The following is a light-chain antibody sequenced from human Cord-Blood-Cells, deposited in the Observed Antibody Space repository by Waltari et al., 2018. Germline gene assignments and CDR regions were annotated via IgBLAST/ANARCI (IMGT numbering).Light chain of an antibody. CDR1: QSMSSY. CDR2: ASS. CDR3: QQSYSTPRT. J-gene: IGKJ1*01. V-gene: IGKV1-39*01. Sequence: DIQMTQSPSSLSASVGYRVTITCRASQSMSSYLNWYQQKPGKAPKLLIYASSRLQSGVPSRFSGSGSGTDFTLTISSLQPEDFATYYCQQSYSTPRTFGQGTKVEIK.